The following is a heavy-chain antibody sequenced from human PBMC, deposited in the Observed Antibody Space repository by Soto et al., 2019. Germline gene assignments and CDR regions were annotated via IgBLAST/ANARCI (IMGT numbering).Heavy chain of an antibody. D-gene: IGHD3-22*01. J-gene: IGHJ4*02. CDR3: ARARYYSDSTGYPLFDY. CDR1: GGSIGSGGYY. Sequence: QVQLQESGPGLVKPSQTLSLTCTVSGGSIGSGGYYWGWMRQHSREGLERIANIYNKGSTYYNPSLKSRVTISLGTSKKQFCLKLSSVTAADTAVYYCARARYYSDSTGYPLFDYWGQGTLVTVSS. CDR2: IYNKGST. V-gene: IGHV4-31*03.